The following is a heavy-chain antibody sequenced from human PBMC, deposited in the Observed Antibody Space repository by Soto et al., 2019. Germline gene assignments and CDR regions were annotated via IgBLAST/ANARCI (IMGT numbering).Heavy chain of an antibody. V-gene: IGHV6-1*01. Sequence: SQTLSLTCAISGDSVSSNSAAWNWIRQSPSRGLEWLGRTYYRSKWYNDYAVSVKSRITINPDTSKNQFSLQLNSVTPEDTAVYSSARFFLLAVAGTYGMGVWGQGTTGTVSS. D-gene: IGHD6-19*01. CDR1: GDSVSSNSAA. CDR3: ARFFLLAVAGTYGMGV. J-gene: IGHJ6*02. CDR2: TYYRSKWYN.